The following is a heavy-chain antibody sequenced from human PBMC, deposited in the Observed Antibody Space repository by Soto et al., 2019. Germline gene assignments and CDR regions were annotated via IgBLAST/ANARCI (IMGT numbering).Heavy chain of an antibody. V-gene: IGHV1-18*01. Sequence: ASVKVSCKASGFTFTSYGISWVRQAPGQGLEWMGWISAYNGNTNYAQKFQGRVTLTTDTSTSTAYMELTSLRSDDTALYYCAREAEYSNTAAYWGQGTLVTVSS. CDR2: ISAYNGNT. CDR1: GFTFTSYG. J-gene: IGHJ4*02. D-gene: IGHD6-6*01. CDR3: AREAEYSNTAAY.